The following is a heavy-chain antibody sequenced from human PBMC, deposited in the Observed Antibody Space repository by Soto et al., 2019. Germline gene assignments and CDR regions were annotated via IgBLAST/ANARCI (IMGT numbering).Heavy chain of an antibody. J-gene: IGHJ5*02. CDR2: IYTSGST. D-gene: IGHD5-18*01. V-gene: IGHV4-4*07. CDR1: GGSISTYY. Sequence: HVQLQESGPGLVKPSETLSLTCTVSGGSISTYYWSWIRQPPGKGLEWIGRIYTSGSTNYNPSLKSRVTMSVDTSKNQFSLKLSSVTAADTAVYYCARERDLFTAMVPFDPWGQGTLVTVSS. CDR3: ARERDLFTAMVPFDP.